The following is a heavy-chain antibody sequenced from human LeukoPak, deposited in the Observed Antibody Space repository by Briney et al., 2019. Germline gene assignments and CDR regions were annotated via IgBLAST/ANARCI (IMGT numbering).Heavy chain of an antibody. CDR3: ARTPIWFGESGGLDY. Sequence: GGSLRLSCAAFGFTFSSYAMHWVRQAPGKGLEWVAVISYDGSNKYYADSVKGRFTISRDNSKNTLYLQMNSLRAEDTAVYYCARTPIWFGESGGLDYWGQGTLVTVSS. D-gene: IGHD3-10*01. J-gene: IGHJ4*02. CDR2: ISYDGSNK. V-gene: IGHV3-30-3*01. CDR1: GFTFSSYA.